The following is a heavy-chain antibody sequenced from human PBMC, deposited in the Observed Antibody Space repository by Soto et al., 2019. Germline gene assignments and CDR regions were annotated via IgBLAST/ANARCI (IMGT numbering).Heavy chain of an antibody. Sequence: PSGKPYITCTVSGGCISSNHWSWIRQPAGKGLEWIGRIYTSGSTNYNPSLKSRVTMSLDTSKNQFSLKLSSVTAADTAVYHCARYGRGDFWSVLRDYYYYGMDAPCPGHKVPV. CDR1: GGCISSNH. J-gene: IGHJ6*02. D-gene: IGHD3-3*01. V-gene: IGHV4-4*07. CDR2: IYTSGST. CDR3: ARYGRGDFWSVLRDYYYYGMDA.